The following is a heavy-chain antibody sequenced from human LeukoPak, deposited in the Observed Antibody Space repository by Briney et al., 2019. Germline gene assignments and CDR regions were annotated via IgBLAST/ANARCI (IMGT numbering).Heavy chain of an antibody. Sequence: GGSLRPSCAASGFTFDDYGMSWVRQAPGKGLEWVSGINWNGGSTVFADSVKGGFTISRDNAKNSLYLQMNSLRAEDTALYYCARVSIRGARRAFDIWGQGTMVTVSS. J-gene: IGHJ3*02. CDR1: GFTFDDYG. D-gene: IGHD3-10*01. V-gene: IGHV3-20*04. CDR2: INWNGGST. CDR3: ARVSIRGARRAFDI.